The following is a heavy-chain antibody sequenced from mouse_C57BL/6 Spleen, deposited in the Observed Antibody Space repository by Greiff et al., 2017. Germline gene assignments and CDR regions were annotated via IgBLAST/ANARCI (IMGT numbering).Heavy chain of an antibody. CDR2: IYPGDGDT. CDR1: CYAFSSSW. Sequence: VQLQQSGPELVKPGASVKISCKASCYAFSSSWMNWVKQRPGKGLEWIGRIYPGDGDTNYNGKFKGKATLTADKSSSTAYMQLSSLTSEDSAVYFCARQTAQALDYWGQGTTLTVSS. V-gene: IGHV1-82*01. CDR3: ARQTAQALDY. D-gene: IGHD3-2*02. J-gene: IGHJ2*01.